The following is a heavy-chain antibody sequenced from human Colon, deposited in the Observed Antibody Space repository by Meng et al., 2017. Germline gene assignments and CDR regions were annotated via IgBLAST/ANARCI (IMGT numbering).Heavy chain of an antibody. J-gene: IGHJ4*02. CDR2: TSHSGST. V-gene: IGHV4-4*02. D-gene: IGHD6-19*01. Sequence: VHRKEAGPGLVKPSETRSLPCPASGGSISRGDWWSWVRQPPGKGLEWIGETSHSGSTNYSPSLKSRVTISVDKSKNQFSLKLSSVTAADTAVYYCASFPPPGKQWLVTDYWGQGTLVTVPS. CDR1: GGSISRGDW. CDR3: ASFPPPGKQWLVTDY.